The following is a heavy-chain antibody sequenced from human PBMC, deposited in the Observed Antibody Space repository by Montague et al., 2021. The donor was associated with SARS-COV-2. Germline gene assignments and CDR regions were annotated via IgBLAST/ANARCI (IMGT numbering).Heavy chain of an antibody. CDR2: VYSGGTTT. CDR1: GFTFSSYP. Sequence: SLRLSCAASGFTFSSYPMTWVRQAPGKGLEWVSVVYSGGTTTYYADSVKGRFIISRDNSKNTLYLEMNSLRAEDTAIYYCAKDRVPSSSWYDGMDVWGQGTTVIVSS. J-gene: IGHJ6*02. CDR3: AKDRVPSSSWYDGMDV. V-gene: IGHV3-23*03. D-gene: IGHD6-13*01.